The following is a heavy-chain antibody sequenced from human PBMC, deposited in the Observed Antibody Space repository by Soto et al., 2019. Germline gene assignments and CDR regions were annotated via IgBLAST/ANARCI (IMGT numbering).Heavy chain of an antibody. CDR1: GGTFSSYA. CDR3: ARDGSYGYPL. CDR2: IIPIFGTA. V-gene: IGHV1-69*13. Sequence: WASVKVSCKASGGTFSSYAISWVRQAPGQGLEWMGGIIPIFGTANYAQKFQGRVTITADESTSTAYMELSSLRSEDTAVYYCARDGSYGYPLWGQGTLVTVSS. D-gene: IGHD5-18*01. J-gene: IGHJ4*02.